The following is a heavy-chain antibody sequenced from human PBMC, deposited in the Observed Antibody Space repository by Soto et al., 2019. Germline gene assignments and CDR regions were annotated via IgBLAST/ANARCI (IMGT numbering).Heavy chain of an antibody. V-gene: IGHV1-2*04. D-gene: IGHD2-15*01. CDR1: GYTFTGYY. CDR2: FNPNSGGT. J-gene: IGHJ6*02. CDR3: ALGYCSGGSCYEGGYYYYYGMDV. Sequence: GASVKVSCKASGYTFTGYYMHWVRQAPGQGLEWMGWFNPNSGGTNYAQKFQGWVTMTRDTSISTAYMELSRLRSDDTAVYYCALGYCSGGSCYEGGYYYYYGMDVWGQGTTVTVSS.